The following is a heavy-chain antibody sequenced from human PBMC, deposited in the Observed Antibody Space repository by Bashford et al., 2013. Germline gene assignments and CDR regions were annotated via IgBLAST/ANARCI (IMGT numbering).Heavy chain of an antibody. J-gene: IGHJ4*02. CDR3: ATRAYDGDGYFYVGQY. CDR2: MIPIYGSR. D-gene: IGHD3-22*01. CDR1: GGTFSSDT. V-gene: IGHV1-69*13. Sequence: SVKVSCKASGGTFSSDTISWVRQVPGQGLQWMAGMIPIYGSRDYAQNFKGRVTITADESTATAYLEVTNLTSEDTAVYYCATRAYDGDGYFYVGQYWGQGSLVTVSS.